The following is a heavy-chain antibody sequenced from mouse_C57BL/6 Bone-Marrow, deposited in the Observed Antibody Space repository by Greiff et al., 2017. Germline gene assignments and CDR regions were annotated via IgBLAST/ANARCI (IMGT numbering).Heavy chain of an antibody. Sequence: QVQLQQSGAELARPGASVKMSCKASGYTFTSYTMHWVKQRPGQGLEWIGYINPSSGYTKYNQKFKDKATLTADKSSSTAYMQLSSLTSEDSAVYYCARSFITTVVEGFAYWGQGTLVTVSA. V-gene: IGHV1-4*01. D-gene: IGHD1-1*01. J-gene: IGHJ3*01. CDR2: INPSSGYT. CDR1: GYTFTSYT. CDR3: ARSFITTVVEGFAY.